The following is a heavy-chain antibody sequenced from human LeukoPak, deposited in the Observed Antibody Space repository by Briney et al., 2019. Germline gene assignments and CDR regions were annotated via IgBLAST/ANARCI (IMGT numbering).Heavy chain of an antibody. CDR2: ISGADGSI. V-gene: IGHV3-23*01. J-gene: IGHJ4*02. CDR3: AKGQEFLEWIYDY. Sequence: GGSLRLSCAASGFTVGSYYMSWVRQAPGKGLEWASGISGADGSINYGDSVKGRFTISRDNSKNTLFLQLSGLRAEDTAVYYCAKGQEFLEWIYDYWGQGTLVTVSS. CDR1: GFTVGSYY. D-gene: IGHD3-3*01.